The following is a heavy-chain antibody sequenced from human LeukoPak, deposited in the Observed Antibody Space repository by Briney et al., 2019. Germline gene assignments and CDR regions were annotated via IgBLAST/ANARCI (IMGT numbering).Heavy chain of an antibody. CDR3: ARHAVWFGELSAFDC. CDR1: GGSISSYY. V-gene: IGHV4-59*05. J-gene: IGHJ4*02. D-gene: IGHD3-10*01. CDR2: IYYSGST. Sequence: TASETLSLTCTVSGGSISSYYWSWIRQPPGKGLEWIGSIYYSGSTYYHPSLKSRVTISVDTSKNQFSLKLTSVTAADTAVYYCARHAVWFGELSAFDCWGQGTLVTVSS.